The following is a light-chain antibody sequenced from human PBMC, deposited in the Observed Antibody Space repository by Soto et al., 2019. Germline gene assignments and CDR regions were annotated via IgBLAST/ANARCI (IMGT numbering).Light chain of an antibody. J-gene: IGLJ1*01. CDR1: SSDVGGYNY. CDR2: EVS. CDR3: SSYTSTNTPVV. V-gene: IGLV2-14*01. Sequence: QSVLTQPASVSGSPGQSITISCIGTSSDVGGYNYVSWYQQHPGKVPKLMVYEVSNRPAGVSYRFSGSKSGNTASLRISGLQPEDEADYYCSSYTSTNTPVVFGTGTKVT.